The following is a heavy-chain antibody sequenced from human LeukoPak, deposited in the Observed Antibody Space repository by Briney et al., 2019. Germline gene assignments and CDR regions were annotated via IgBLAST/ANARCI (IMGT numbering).Heavy chain of an antibody. D-gene: IGHD6-13*01. Sequence: AASVKVSCKASGYTFTGYYMHWVRQAPGQGLEWMGRINPNSGGTNYAQKFQGRVTMTRDTSISTAYMELSRLRSDDTAVYYCARGGSSSWYSYNWFDPWGQGTLVTVSS. J-gene: IGHJ5*02. CDR1: GYTFTGYY. CDR3: ARGGSSSWYSYNWFDP. V-gene: IGHV1-2*06. CDR2: INPNSGGT.